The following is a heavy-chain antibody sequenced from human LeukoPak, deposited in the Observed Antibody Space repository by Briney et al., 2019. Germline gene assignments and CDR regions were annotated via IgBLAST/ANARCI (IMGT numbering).Heavy chain of an antibody. D-gene: IGHD2-2*01. Sequence: PGGSLRLSCAASGFTFSTFSMNWVRQAPGKGLEWVSSISGSTTYIFYADSVEGRFTISRDNAKNLVYLQMNSLRAEDTAVYYCAKGRCSSTSCSVDYWGQGTLVTVSS. J-gene: IGHJ4*02. CDR2: ISGSTTYI. CDR1: GFTFSTFS. V-gene: IGHV3-21*01. CDR3: AKGRCSSTSCSVDY.